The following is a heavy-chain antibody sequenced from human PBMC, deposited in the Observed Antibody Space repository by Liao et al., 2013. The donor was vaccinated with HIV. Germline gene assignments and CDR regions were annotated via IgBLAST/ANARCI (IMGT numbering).Heavy chain of an antibody. CDR1: GDSITSAY. CDR2: IYYTGST. CDR3: ARSQYYYCLDV. J-gene: IGHJ6*03. V-gene: IGHV4-30-4*08. Sequence: QVQLQESGPGLVKPSETLSLTCTVSGDSITSAYWGWIRQPPGKGLEWIGYIYYTGSTYNNPSLTSRVSISVDTSKNQFSLKLSSVTAADTAVYYCARSQYYYCLDVWGKGTTVTVSS.